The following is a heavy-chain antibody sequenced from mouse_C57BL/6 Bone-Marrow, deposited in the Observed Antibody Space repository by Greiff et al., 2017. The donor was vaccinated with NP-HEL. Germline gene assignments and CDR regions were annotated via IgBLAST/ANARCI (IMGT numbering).Heavy chain of an antibody. CDR1: GYTFTDYY. D-gene: IGHD3-3*01. V-gene: IGHV1-19*01. CDR3: ARGDGNWYFDV. CDR2: INPYNGGT. J-gene: IGHJ1*03. Sequence: VQLKESGPVLVKPGASVKMSCKASGYTFTDYYMNWVKQSHGKSLEWIGVINPYNGGTSYNQKFKGKATLTVDKSSSTAYMELNSLTSEDSAVYYCARGDGNWYFDVWGTGTTVTVSS.